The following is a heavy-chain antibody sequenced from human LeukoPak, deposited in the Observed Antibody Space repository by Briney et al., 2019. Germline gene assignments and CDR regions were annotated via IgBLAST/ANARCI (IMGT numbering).Heavy chain of an antibody. V-gene: IGHV1-18*01. CDR2: ISAYNGNT. D-gene: IGHD3-9*01. CDR3: ARDVFRYFDCFPYYSCGMDV. CDR1: GYTFTSYG. J-gene: IGHJ6*04. Sequence: WASVKVSCKASGYTFTSYGISWVRQAPGQGLEWMGWISAYNGNTNYAQKLQGRVTMTTDTSTSTAYMELRSLRSDDTAVYYCARDVFRYFDCFPYYSCGMDVGAKGPTVTAPS.